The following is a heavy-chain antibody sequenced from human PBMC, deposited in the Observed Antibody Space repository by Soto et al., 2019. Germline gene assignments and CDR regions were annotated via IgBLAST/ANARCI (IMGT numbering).Heavy chain of an antibody. V-gene: IGHV3-30*03. J-gene: IGHJ4*02. CDR1: GFTFSSYG. CDR2: ISYDGSNK. D-gene: IGHD6-6*01. Sequence: GGSLRLSCAASGFTFSSYGMHWVRQAPGKGLEWVAVISYDGSNKYYADSVKGRFTISRDNSKNTLYLQMNSLRAEDTVVYYCAREYSSSRYFDYWGQGTLVTVSS. CDR3: AREYSSSRYFDY.